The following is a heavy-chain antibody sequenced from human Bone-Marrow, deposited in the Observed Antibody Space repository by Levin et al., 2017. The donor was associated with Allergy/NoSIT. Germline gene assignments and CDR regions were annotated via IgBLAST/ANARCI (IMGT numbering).Heavy chain of an antibody. J-gene: IGHJ3*02. D-gene: IGHD3-22*01. CDR2: LYYSGST. CDR1: GDSISSTTYS. CDR3: ARENITMNVFITDALDI. Sequence: SQTLSLTCTVSGDSISSTTYSWGWIRQPPGKGLEWIGNLYYSGSTYYSPSLKSRVTMSLDTSKNQFSLKLSSVTAADTAVYYCARENITMNVFITDALDIWGQGTMVTVSS. V-gene: IGHV4-39*07.